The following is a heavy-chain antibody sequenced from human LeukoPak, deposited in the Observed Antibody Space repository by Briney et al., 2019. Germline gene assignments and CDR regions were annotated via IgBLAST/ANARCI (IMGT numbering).Heavy chain of an antibody. J-gene: IGHJ4*02. CDR2: IKTDGSLT. CDR3: ARDLNWETY. CDR1: GFTFSSYW. D-gene: IGHD7-27*01. V-gene: IGHV3-7*01. Sequence: GGSLRLSCVASGFTFSSYWMTWVRQAPGRGLEWVANIKTDGSLTYYVDSVKGRFTISRDNAKNSLYLQMNSLRAEDTAVYYCARDLNWETYWGQGTLVTVSS.